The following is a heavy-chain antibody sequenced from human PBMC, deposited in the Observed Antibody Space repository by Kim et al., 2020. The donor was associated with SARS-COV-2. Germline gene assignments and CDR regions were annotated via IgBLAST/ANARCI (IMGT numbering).Heavy chain of an antibody. CDR3: ARDRWSSGFDYY. D-gene: IGHD6-19*01. Sequence: NYAQKFQGRVTMNRDTSISTAYMELSRLRSDDTAVYYCARDRWSSGFDYYWGQGTLVTVSS. V-gene: IGHV1-2*02. J-gene: IGHJ4*02.